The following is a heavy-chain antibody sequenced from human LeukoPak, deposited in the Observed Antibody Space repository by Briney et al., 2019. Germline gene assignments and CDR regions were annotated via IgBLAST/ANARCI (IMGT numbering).Heavy chain of an antibody. D-gene: IGHD3-10*01. CDR2: INHSGST. Sequence: KPSETLSLTCAVYGGSFSGYYWSWTRQPPGKGLEWIGEINHSGSTNYNPSLKSRVTISVDTSKNQFSLKLSSVTAADTAVYYCARGVRRAVRGVPRNWFNPWGQGTLVTVSS. J-gene: IGHJ5*02. CDR3: ARGVRRAVRGVPRNWFNP. V-gene: IGHV4-34*01. CDR1: GGSFSGYY.